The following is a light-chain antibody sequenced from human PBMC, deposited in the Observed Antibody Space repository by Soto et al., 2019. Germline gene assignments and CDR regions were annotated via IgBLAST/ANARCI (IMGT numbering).Light chain of an antibody. CDR1: SRDVGGYNY. J-gene: IGLJ1*01. CDR3: SSYTSSSTLYV. CDR2: EVS. Sequence: ALTQPASVSGSPGQSITISCTGTSRDVGGYNYVCWYQQHPGKAPKLMIYEVSNRLSGVSNRFSGSKSGNTASLTISGLQAEDEADYYCSSYTSSSTLYVFGTGTKVTVL. V-gene: IGLV2-14*01.